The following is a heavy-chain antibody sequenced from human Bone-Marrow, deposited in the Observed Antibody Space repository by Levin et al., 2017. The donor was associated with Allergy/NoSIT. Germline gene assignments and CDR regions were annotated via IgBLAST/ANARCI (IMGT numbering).Heavy chain of an antibody. V-gene: IGHV4-59*08. CDR1: GGSISSYY. CDR3: ARLYCSSTSCYKNWFDP. CDR2: IYYSGST. D-gene: IGHD2-2*02. J-gene: IGHJ5*02. Sequence: SCTVSGGSISSYYWSWIRQPPGKGLEWIGYIYYSGSTNYNPSLKSRVTISVDTSKNQFSLKLSSVTAADTAVYYCARLYCSSTSCYKNWFDPWGQGTLVTVSS.